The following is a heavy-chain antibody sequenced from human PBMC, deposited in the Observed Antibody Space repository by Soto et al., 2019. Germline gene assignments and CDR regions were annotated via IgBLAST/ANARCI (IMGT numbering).Heavy chain of an antibody. J-gene: IGHJ4*02. Sequence: GSLRLSCAAPGFTFSDYYMTWIRQAPGEGLAWVSYISTTSDYTNYADSVKGRFTISRDNAKNSLYLQMNSPRAEDTAVFYRARDRDLTSSWSFDYRGQGTLVTVST. CDR1: GFTFSDYY. CDR2: ISTTSDYT. CDR3: ARDRDLTSSWSFDY. V-gene: IGHV3-11*06. D-gene: IGHD6-13*01.